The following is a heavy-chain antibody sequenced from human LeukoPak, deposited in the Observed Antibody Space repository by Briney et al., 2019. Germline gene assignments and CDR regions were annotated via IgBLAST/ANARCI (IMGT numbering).Heavy chain of an antibody. V-gene: IGHV1-46*01. CDR1: GYTFTSYY. CDR2: VNPSGGSA. CDR3: ARRHKHYYQIDY. J-gene: IGHJ4*02. Sequence: ASVKVSCKASGYTFTSYYLHWVRQAPGQGLEWMGMVNPSGGSASYAQKFQGRVTITRDTSTTTVYMELSSLRSDDTAVFYCARRHKHYYQIDYWSQGTLVTVSS. D-gene: IGHD1-26*01.